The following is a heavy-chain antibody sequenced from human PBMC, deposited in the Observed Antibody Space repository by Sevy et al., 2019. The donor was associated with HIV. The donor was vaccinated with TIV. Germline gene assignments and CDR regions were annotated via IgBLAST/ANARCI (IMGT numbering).Heavy chain of an antibody. CDR2: IIPIFGTA. V-gene: IGHV1-69*13. D-gene: IGHD3-22*01. CDR3: AREPGTYYYDSSGYFNPYGMDV. J-gene: IGHJ6*02. CDR1: GGTFSSYA. Sequence: ASVKVSCKASGGTFSSYAISWVRQAPGQGLEWMGGIIPIFGTANYEQKFQGRVTITADESTSTAYMELGSLRSEDTAVYYCAREPGTYYYDSSGYFNPYGMDVWGQGTTVTVSS.